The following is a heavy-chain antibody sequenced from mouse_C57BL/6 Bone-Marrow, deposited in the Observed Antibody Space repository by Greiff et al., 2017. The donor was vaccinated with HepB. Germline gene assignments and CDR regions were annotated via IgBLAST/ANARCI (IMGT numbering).Heavy chain of an antibody. J-gene: IGHJ4*01. CDR1: GFSFNTYA. Sequence: DVKLVESGGGLVQPKGSLKLSCAASGFSFNTYAMNWVRQAPGKGLEWVARIRSKSNNYATYYADSVKDRFTISRDDSESMLYLQMNNLKTEDTAMYYCVRQWLLRNYYAMDYWGQGTSVTVSS. V-gene: IGHV10-1*01. CDR3: VRQWLLRNYYAMDY. CDR2: IRSKSNNYAT. D-gene: IGHD2-3*01.